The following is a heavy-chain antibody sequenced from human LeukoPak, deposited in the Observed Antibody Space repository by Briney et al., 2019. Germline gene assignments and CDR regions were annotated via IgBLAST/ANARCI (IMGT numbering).Heavy chain of an antibody. J-gene: IGHJ4*02. Sequence: GGSLRLSCAASGFTFSTYGMHWVRQVPGKGLEWVAFIRYDGSNKYYADSVKGRFTISRDNSKNTLYLQMNSLRAEDTAVYYCADGSESNFDYWGQGTLVTVSS. CDR1: GFTFSTYG. V-gene: IGHV3-30*02. CDR3: ADGSESNFDY. CDR2: IRYDGSNK. D-gene: IGHD5-24*01.